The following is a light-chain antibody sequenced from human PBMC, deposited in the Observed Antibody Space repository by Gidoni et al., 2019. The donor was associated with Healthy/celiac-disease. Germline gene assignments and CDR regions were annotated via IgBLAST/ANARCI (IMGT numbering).Light chain of an antibody. CDR2: DAS. CDR3: QQRSNWPPEGLT. V-gene: IGKV3-11*01. CDR1: QSVSSY. J-gene: IGKJ4*01. Sequence: EMVLTQSPATLSLSPGERATLSCRASQSVSSYLAWYQQKPGQAPRLLIYDASNRATGIPARFSGSGSVTDFTLTISSLEPEDFAVYYCQQRSNWPPEGLTFGGGTKVEIK.